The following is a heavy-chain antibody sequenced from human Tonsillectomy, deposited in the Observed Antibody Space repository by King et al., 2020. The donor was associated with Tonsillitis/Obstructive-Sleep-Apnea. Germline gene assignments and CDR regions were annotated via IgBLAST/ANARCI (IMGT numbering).Heavy chain of an antibody. V-gene: IGHV3-30*18. D-gene: IGHD1-26*01. CDR2: ISYGGSNK. CDR3: AKASGNYFLREAFDI. Sequence: VQLVESGGGVVQPGRSLRLSCAASGFTFSNFGMHWVRQAPGKGLEWVALISYGGSNKYYAGSVKGRFTISRDNSKNTLYLEMSSLRAEDTAMYYCAKASGNYFLREAFDIWGQGTVVTVSS. J-gene: IGHJ3*02. CDR1: GFTFSNFG.